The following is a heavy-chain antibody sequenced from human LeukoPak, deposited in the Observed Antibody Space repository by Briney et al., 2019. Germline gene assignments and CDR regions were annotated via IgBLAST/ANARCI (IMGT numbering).Heavy chain of an antibody. J-gene: IGHJ6*04. V-gene: IGHV3-30*18. Sequence: GGSLRLSCAASGFTFSNYAMHWVRQAPGKGLEWVAVIAYDGNNTYYGDSVRGRFTISRDNSKKMVYLEMNSLRVKDTAVYYCAKTGMLRRVGYLDVRGKGTAVIVSS. D-gene: IGHD1-1*01. CDR2: IAYDGNNT. CDR1: GFTFSNYA. CDR3: AKTGMLRRVGYLDV.